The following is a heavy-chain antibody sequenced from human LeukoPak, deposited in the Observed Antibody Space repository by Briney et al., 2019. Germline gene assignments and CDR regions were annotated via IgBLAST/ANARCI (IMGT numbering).Heavy chain of an antibody. V-gene: IGHV3-48*02. Sequence: PGGSLRLSCAASGFTFSSYGMNWVRQAPGKGLEWVSYISSSSSTIYYADSVKGRFTISRDNAKDSLYLQMNSLRDEDTAVYYCARDNSSSWYSFDYWGQGTLVTVSS. CDR3: ARDNSSSWYSFDY. D-gene: IGHD6-13*01. CDR2: ISSSSSTI. J-gene: IGHJ4*02. CDR1: GFTFSSYG.